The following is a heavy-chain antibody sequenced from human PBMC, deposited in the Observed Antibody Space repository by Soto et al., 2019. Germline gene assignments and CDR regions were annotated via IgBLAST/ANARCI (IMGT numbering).Heavy chain of an antibody. J-gene: IGHJ6*02. CDR3: ARDATLYYYYGMDV. CDR2: IYYSGST. CDR1: GGSISSYY. Sequence: SETLSLTCTVSGGSISSYYWSWIRQPPGKGLEWIGYIYYSGSTNYNPSLKSRVTISVDTSKNQFSLKLSSVTAADTAVYYCARDATLYYYYGMDVWGQGTTVTVSS. V-gene: IGHV4-59*01.